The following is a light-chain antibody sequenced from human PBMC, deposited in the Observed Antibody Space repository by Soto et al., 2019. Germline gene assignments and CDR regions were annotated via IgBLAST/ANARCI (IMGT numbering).Light chain of an antibody. J-gene: IGKJ1*01. CDR3: QQFNNFPWT. V-gene: IGKV3-11*01. CDR1: HSVSSY. Sequence: EIVLTQSPATRSLSPVERSTLSCRASHSVSSYLAWYQQKPGQAPRLLIYDASNRATGIPGRFSGSGSGTDFTLTISSLQPEDFATYYCQQFNNFPWTFGPGTKVDIK. CDR2: DAS.